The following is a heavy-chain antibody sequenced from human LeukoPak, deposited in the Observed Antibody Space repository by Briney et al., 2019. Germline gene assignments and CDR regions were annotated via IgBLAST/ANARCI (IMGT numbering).Heavy chain of an antibody. Sequence: GASVKVSCKASGYTFTGYYMHWVRQAPGQGLEWMGWINPNSGGTNYAQKFQGWVTMTRDTSISTAYMELSRLRSDDTAVYYCARAGSGGQWLDYYYYYGMDVWGQGTTVTVSS. CDR2: INPNSGGT. J-gene: IGHJ6*02. V-gene: IGHV1-2*04. CDR3: ARAGSGGQWLDYYYYYGMDV. D-gene: IGHD6-19*01. CDR1: GYTFTGYY.